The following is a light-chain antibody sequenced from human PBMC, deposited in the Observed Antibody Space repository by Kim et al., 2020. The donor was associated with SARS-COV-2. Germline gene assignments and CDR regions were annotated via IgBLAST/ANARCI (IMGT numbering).Light chain of an antibody. J-gene: IGKJ5*01. CDR1: QSVSSN. V-gene: IGKV3-15*01. CDR2: GAS. Sequence: PGESATLSCRASQSVSSNLAWYQQKPGQAPRLLIYGASTRATGIPARFSGSGSGTEFTLTISSLQSEDFAVYYCQQYNNWPFSITFGQGTRLEIK. CDR3: QQYNNWPFSIT.